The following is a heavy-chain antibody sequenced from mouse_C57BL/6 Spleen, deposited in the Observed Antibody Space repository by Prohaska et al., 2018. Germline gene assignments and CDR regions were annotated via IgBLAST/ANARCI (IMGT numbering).Heavy chain of an antibody. V-gene: IGHV1-52*01. J-gene: IGHJ3*01. D-gene: IGHD2-4*01. CDR3: ARGIYYDYNWFAY. CDR1: GYTFTSYW. Sequence: QVQLQQPGAELVRPGSSVKLSCKASGYTFTSYWMHWVKQRPIQGLEWIGNIDPSDSETHYNQKFKDKATLTVDKSSSTAYMQLSSLTSEDSAVYYCARGIYYDYNWFAYWGQGTLVTVSA. CDR2: IDPSDSET.